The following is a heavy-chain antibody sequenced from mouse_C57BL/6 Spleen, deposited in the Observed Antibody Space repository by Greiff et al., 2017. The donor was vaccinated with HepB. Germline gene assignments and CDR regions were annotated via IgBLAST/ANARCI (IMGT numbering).Heavy chain of an antibody. D-gene: IGHD2-5*01. Sequence: VQLQESGAELVRPGASVTLSCKASGYTFTDYEMHWVKQTPVHGLEWIGAIDPETGGTAYNQKFKGKAILTADKSSSTAYMELRSLTSEDSAVYYCTRRESYSNLFAYWGQGTLVTVSA. CDR1: GYTFTDYE. V-gene: IGHV1-15*01. CDR2: IDPETGGT. CDR3: TRRESYSNLFAY. J-gene: IGHJ3*01.